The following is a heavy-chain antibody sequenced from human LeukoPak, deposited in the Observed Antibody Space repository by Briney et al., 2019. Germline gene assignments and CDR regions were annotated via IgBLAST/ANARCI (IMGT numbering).Heavy chain of an antibody. V-gene: IGHV4-34*01. CDR1: GGSFSGYY. J-gene: IGHJ6*02. CDR3: ARGAYDVWQQRSHWGYYYYYGMDV. Sequence: SETLSLTCAVYGGSFSGYYWSWIRQPPGKGLEWIGEINHSGSTNYNPSLKSRVTISVDTSKNQFSLKLSSVTAADTAVYYCARGAYDVWQQRSHWGYYYYYGMDVWGQGTTVTVSS. D-gene: IGHD6-13*01. CDR2: INHSGST.